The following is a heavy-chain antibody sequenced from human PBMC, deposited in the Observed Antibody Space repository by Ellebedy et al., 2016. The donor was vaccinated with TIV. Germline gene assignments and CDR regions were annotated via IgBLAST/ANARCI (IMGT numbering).Heavy chain of an antibody. CDR3: ARDAADSGGKFDY. CDR1: GDSISGSY. V-gene: IGHV4-4*07. CDR2: IYSSGYI. D-gene: IGHD4-23*01. J-gene: IGHJ4*02. Sequence: MPSETLSLTCTVSGDSISGSYWSWLWQPAGKGLEWIGRIYSSGYINYNPSFKSRVSMSVDTSKNQLSLKLNSVTAADTAVFYCARDAADSGGKFDYWGQGALVTVSS.